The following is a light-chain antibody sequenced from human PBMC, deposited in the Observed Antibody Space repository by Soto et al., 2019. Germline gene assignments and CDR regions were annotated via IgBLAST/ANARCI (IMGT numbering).Light chain of an antibody. CDR3: QQYNKYSWT. J-gene: IGKJ1*01. CDR2: DAS. Sequence: DIQMTQSPSTLSASVGDRVTITCRASQSVSSWLAWYQQKPGKAPKLLIYDASILESGVPSRFSGSGSGTEFTLTISSLQPDDFATYYCQQYNKYSWTFGQGTKVEVK. CDR1: QSVSSW. V-gene: IGKV1-5*01.